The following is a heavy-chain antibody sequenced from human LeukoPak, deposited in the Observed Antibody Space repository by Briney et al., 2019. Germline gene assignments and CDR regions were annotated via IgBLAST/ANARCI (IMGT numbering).Heavy chain of an antibody. CDR2: IGYDGSNK. Sequence: GGSLRLSCAASGFIFRSHGMHWVRQAPGKGLEWVTFIGYDGSNKYYADSVKGRFTISRDNSKNTLYLEMNSLRVEDTAVYYCSCDGAYGSGSSPHYYMDVWGKGTTVTVSS. V-gene: IGHV3-30*02. CDR3: SCDGAYGSGSSPHYYMDV. D-gene: IGHD3-10*01. CDR1: GFIFRSHG. J-gene: IGHJ6*03.